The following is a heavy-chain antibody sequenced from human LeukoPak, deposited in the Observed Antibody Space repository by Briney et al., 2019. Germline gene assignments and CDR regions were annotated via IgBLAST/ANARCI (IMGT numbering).Heavy chain of an antibody. Sequence: ASVKVSCNASGYTFTSYDINWVRQAPGQGLEWMGWISGYNGNTNYAQKLQGRVTMTTDTSTSTAYMELRSLRSDDTAVYYCAREYGLDYYDSSGYYAPFDYWGQGTLVTVSS. CDR3: AREYGLDYYDSSGYYAPFDY. D-gene: IGHD3-22*01. J-gene: IGHJ4*02. V-gene: IGHV1-18*01. CDR1: GYTFTSYD. CDR2: ISGYNGNT.